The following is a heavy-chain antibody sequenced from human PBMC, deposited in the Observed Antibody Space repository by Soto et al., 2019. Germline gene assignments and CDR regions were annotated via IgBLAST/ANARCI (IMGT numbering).Heavy chain of an antibody. CDR3: ARCYCTVGSCYTCWHFDL. D-gene: IGHD2-15*01. V-gene: IGHV1-18*01. CDR1: GYTFADYG. J-gene: IGHJ2*01. Sequence: QAQLVQSVAEVKKPGASVKVSCQAGGYTFADYGISWVRQAPGQGLEWVGWIGPYNGNTNYAQNLQDRVTMTTDTSTNTAYMELRSLRSDDTALYYCARCYCTVGSCYTCWHFDLWGRGTLLTVSS. CDR2: IGPYNGNT.